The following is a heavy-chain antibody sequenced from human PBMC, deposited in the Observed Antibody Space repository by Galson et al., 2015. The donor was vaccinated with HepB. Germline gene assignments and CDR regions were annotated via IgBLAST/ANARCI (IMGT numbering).Heavy chain of an antibody. D-gene: IGHD1-26*01. CDR2: ISSSGSTI. Sequence: SLRLSCAASGFTFSSYEMNWVRQAPGKGLEWVSYISSSGSTIYYADSVKGRFTISRDNAKNSLYLQMNSLRAEDTAVYYCARLSGSYPPSTSDYWGQGTLVTVSS. CDR3: ARLSGSYPPSTSDY. V-gene: IGHV3-48*03. CDR1: GFTFSSYE. J-gene: IGHJ4*02.